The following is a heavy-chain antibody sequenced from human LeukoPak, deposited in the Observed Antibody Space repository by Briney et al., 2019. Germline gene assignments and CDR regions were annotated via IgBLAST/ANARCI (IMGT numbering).Heavy chain of an antibody. CDR3: ARVSIAVAPGFDP. V-gene: IGHV3-74*01. CDR2: INSDGSST. Sequence: GGSLRLSCAASGFTFSNVWMYWVRQAPGKGLVWVSRINSDGSSTSYADSVKGRFTISRDNAKNTLDLQMNSLRAEDTAVYYCARVSIAVAPGFDPWGQGTLVTVSS. J-gene: IGHJ5*02. D-gene: IGHD6-19*01. CDR1: GFTFSNVW.